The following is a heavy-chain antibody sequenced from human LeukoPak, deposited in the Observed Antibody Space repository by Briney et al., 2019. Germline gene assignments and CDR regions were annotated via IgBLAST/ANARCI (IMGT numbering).Heavy chain of an antibody. CDR1: GFTFSSYG. CDR2: ISSSGSTI. J-gene: IGHJ5*02. V-gene: IGHV3-11*01. CDR3: AREATRPYYYDSSGYYGSFDP. D-gene: IGHD3-22*01. Sequence: PGGSLRLSCAASGFTFSSYGMSWIRQAPGKGLEWVSYISSSGSTIYYADSVKGRFTTSRDNAKNSLYLQMNSLRAEDTAVYYCAREATRPYYYDSSGYYGSFDPWGQGTLVTVSS.